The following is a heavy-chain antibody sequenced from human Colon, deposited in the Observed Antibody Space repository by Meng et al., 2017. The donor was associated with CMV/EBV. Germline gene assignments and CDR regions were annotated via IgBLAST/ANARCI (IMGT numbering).Heavy chain of an antibody. J-gene: IGHJ4*02. CDR1: GGSISS. Sequence: GGSLRLSCTVSGGSISSSNYYWGWIRQPPGKGLEWLSFIHYEGSYRYYADSVKGRFTISRDNSKNTLYLEMSSLTVEDTAVYYCARGALGHCSDNDCRTAGDYWGQGTLVTVSS. CDR3: ARGALGHCSDNDCRTAGDY. D-gene: IGHD2-15*01. CDR2: IHYEGSYR. V-gene: IGHV3-30*02.